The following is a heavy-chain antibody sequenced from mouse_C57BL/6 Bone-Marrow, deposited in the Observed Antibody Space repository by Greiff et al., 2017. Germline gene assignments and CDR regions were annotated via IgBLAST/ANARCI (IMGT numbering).Heavy chain of an antibody. CDR1: GYTFTDYE. J-gene: IGHJ2*01. Sequence: LVESGAELVRPGASVTLSCKASGYTFTDYEMHWVKQTPVHGLEWIGAIDPETGGTAYNQKFKGKAILTADKSSSTAYMELRSLTSEDSAVYYCTRYDGYSFFDYWGQGTTLTVSS. CDR2: IDPETGGT. CDR3: TRYDGYSFFDY. V-gene: IGHV1-15*01. D-gene: IGHD2-3*01.